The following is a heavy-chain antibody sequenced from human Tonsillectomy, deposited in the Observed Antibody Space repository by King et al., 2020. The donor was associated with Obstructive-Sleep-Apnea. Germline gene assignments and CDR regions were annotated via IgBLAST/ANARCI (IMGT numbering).Heavy chain of an antibody. Sequence: QLQESGPGLVKPSQNLSLTCTVSGGSISSGDYYWSWIRQPPGKGLEWIGNIYYSGSTNYKPSLKSRVSISVDTSKNQFSLKLSSVTAADTAVYYCARAPMVRGIIRWFDPWGQGTLVTVSS. V-gene: IGHV4-31*03. D-gene: IGHD3-10*01. CDR2: IYYSGST. CDR3: ARAPMVRGIIRWFDP. J-gene: IGHJ5*02. CDR1: GGSISSGDYY.